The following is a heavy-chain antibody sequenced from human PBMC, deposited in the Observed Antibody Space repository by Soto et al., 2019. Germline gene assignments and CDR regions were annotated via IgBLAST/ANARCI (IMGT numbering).Heavy chain of an antibody. Sequence: SETLSLTCAVYGGSFSPYFWSWIRQHPGKGLEWIGEINYSGSTNYNPSLKSRVTISVDTSKNQFSLKLSSVTAADTAVYYCARELSAVNWFDPWGQGTLVTVSS. CDR3: ARELSAVNWFDP. V-gene: IGHV4-34*09. CDR1: GGSFSPYF. J-gene: IGHJ5*02. CDR2: INYSGST.